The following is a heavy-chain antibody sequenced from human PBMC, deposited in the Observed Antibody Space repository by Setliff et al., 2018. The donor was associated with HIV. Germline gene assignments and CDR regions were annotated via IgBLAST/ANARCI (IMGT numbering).Heavy chain of an antibody. Sequence: KASETLSLTCTVSGGSISSSSYYWGWIRQPPGKGLEWIGSIYYSGSTYYNPSLKSRVTISVDTSKNQFSLKLSSVPAADTAVYYGARRGAYYDILTGYRSHYFDYWGQGTLVTVSS. CDR2: IYYSGST. CDR1: GGSISSSSYY. J-gene: IGHJ4*02. V-gene: IGHV4-39*01. D-gene: IGHD3-9*01. CDR3: ARRGAYYDILTGYRSHYFDY.